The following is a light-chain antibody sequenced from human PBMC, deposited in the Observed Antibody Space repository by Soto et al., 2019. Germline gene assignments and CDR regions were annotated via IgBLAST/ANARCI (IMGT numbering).Light chain of an antibody. CDR2: AAS. Sequence: DMEMTQSPSSLSASVGDRVTITCRASQSISNYLNWYQHKPGKVPKLLIYAASSLQSGVPTRFSGSGSGADVTLTINSLQPEDFATYYFQQSYGTPLTFGGGTKMEIK. CDR3: QQSYGTPLT. J-gene: IGKJ4*01. V-gene: IGKV1-39*01. CDR1: QSISNY.